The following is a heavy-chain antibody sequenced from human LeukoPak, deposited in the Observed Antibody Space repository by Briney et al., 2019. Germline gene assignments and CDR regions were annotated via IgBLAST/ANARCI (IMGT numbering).Heavy chain of an antibody. Sequence: GASVKVSCKASGYTFTGYYMHWVRRAPGQGLEWMGRINPNSGGTNYAQKFQGRVTMTRDTSISTAYMELSRLRSDDTAVYYCARAKGSRYSSSPDYWGQGTLVTVSS. V-gene: IGHV1-2*06. CDR1: GYTFTGYY. CDR2: INPNSGGT. J-gene: IGHJ4*02. CDR3: ARAKGSRYSSSPDY. D-gene: IGHD6-6*01.